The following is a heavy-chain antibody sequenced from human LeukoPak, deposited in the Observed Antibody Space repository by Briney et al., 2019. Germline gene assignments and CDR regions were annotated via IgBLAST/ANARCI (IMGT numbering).Heavy chain of an antibody. Sequence: GGSLRLSCAASGFTFSSYAMSWVRQAPGKGLEGGSAISGSGGSTYYADSVKGRFTISRDNSKNTLYLQMNSLRAEDTAVYYCAKSLGVVPAANDYWGQGTLVTVSS. CDR3: AKSLGVVPAANDY. J-gene: IGHJ4*02. D-gene: IGHD2-2*01. CDR2: ISGSGGST. V-gene: IGHV3-23*01. CDR1: GFTFSSYA.